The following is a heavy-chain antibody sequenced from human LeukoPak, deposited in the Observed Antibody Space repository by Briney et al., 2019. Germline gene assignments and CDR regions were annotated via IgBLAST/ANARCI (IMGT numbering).Heavy chain of an antibody. CDR3: AKSGVVVPAAIDY. D-gene: IGHD2-2*01. V-gene: IGHV3-23*01. Sequence: PGGSLRLSCAASGLTFSSYAMTWVRQAPGKGLEWVSAISGSGGSTYYADSVKGRFTISRDNSKNTLYLQMNSLRAEDAAVYYCAKSGVVVPAAIDYWGQGTLVTVSS. CDR1: GLTFSSYA. J-gene: IGHJ4*02. CDR2: ISGSGGST.